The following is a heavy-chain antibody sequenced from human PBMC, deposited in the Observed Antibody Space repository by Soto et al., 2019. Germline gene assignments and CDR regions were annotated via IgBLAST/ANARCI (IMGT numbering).Heavy chain of an antibody. CDR3: ARPQYNGEGAIDY. D-gene: IGHD1-20*01. CDR2: IYPGDSDT. V-gene: IGHV5-51*01. Sequence: GESLKISCKGSGYSFTSYLLGWVRQMPWKGLDWMGIIYPGDSDTRYSPSFQGQVTISADKYISTAYLQWSSLKASDTAMYYCARPQYNGEGAIDYWGQGTLVNVSS. CDR1: GYSFTSYL. J-gene: IGHJ4*02.